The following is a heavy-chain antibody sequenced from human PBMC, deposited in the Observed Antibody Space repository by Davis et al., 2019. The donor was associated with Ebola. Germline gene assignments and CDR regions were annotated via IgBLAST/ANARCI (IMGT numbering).Heavy chain of an antibody. CDR1: GYTFTSYD. CDR2: INPSGGST. V-gene: IGHV1-46*01. CDR3: ARQAFMDV. Sequence: ASVKVSCKASGYTFTSYDINWVRQATGQGLEWMGIINPSGGSTSYAQKFQGRVTMTRDTSTSTVYMELSSLRSEDTAVYYCARQAFMDVWGQGTTVTVSS. J-gene: IGHJ6*02.